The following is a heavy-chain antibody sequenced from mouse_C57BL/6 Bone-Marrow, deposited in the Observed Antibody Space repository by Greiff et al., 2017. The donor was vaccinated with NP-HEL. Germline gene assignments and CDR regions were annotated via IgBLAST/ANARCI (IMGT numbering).Heavy chain of an antibody. V-gene: IGHV5-16*01. J-gene: IGHJ2*01. Sequence: EVKVVESEGGLVQPGSSMKLSCTASGFTFSDYYMAWVRQVPEKGLEWVANINYDGSSTYYLDSLKSRFIISRDNAKNILYLQMSSLKSEDTATYYCARDDDYGYFDYWGQGTTLTVSS. CDR1: GFTFSDYY. CDR3: ARDDDYGYFDY. D-gene: IGHD2-4*01. CDR2: INYDGSST.